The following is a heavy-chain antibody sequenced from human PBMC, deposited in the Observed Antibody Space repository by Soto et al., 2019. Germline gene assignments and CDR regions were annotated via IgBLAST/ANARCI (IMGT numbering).Heavy chain of an antibody. CDR2: INPKSGGT. CDR1: GYSFIDYH. D-gene: IGHD2-8*01. CDR3: AKGDSTDCSNGVCSFFYNHDMDV. V-gene: IGHV1-2*04. J-gene: IGHJ6*02. Sequence: GASVKVSCKASGYSFIDYHIHWVRQAPGQGLEWLGRINPKSGGTSTAQKFQGWVTMTTDTSISTASMELTRLTSDATAIYYCAKGDSTDCSNGVCSFFYNHDMDVWGPGTTVTVSS.